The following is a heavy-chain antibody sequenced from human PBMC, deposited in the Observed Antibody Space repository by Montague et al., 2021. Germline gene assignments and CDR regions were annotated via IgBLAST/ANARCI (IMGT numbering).Heavy chain of an antibody. CDR1: GFTFSSYS. J-gene: IGHJ4*02. Sequence: SLRLSCAASGFTFSSYSMTWVRQAPGEGLEWLSYISGSRTTIYYADSVKGRFTISRDNANNLLCLQMNSLRDEDTAVYYCTRDRHRGGSDHWGQGTLVIVSS. D-gene: IGHD3-10*01. CDR3: TRDRHRGGSDH. V-gene: IGHV3-48*02. CDR2: ISGSRTTI.